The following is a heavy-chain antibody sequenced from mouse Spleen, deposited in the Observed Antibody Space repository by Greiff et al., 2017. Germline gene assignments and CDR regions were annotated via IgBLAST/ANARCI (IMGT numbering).Heavy chain of an antibody. V-gene: IGHV14-3*01. J-gene: IGHJ4*01. Sequence: EVKLVESVAELVRPGASVKLSCTASGFNFKNTYMPWVKQSPEQGLEWIGTIDPASGNTNYAANFQGQATITADTSSNTAYLQVSSLTSEDTAIYYCAEGPNGMDDWGQGTSGTGSS. CDR1: GFNFKNTY. CDR3: AEGPNGMDD. CDR2: IDPASGNT.